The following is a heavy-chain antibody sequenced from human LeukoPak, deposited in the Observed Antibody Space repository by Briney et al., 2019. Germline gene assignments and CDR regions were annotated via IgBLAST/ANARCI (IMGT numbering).Heavy chain of an antibody. D-gene: IGHD2-15*01. CDR1: GLAFSAYK. CDR3: VVGGSPGY. Sequence: GGSMRLSCAASGLAFSAYKMHWVRQAPRKGLVWVSRISTDGYTTDYADFVQGRFTASRDNTKNTWSLEMNSLRAEDTAVYYCVVGGSPGYWGQGALVTVSS. V-gene: IGHV3-74*01. CDR2: ISTDGYTT. J-gene: IGHJ4*02.